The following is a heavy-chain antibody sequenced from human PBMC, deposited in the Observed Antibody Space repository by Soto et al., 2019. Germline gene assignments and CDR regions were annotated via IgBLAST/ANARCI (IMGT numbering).Heavy chain of an antibody. CDR1: GGTFSSYS. CDR2: IIPIFGTA. D-gene: IGHD1-26*01. V-gene: IGHV1-69*01. J-gene: IGHJ4*02. CDR3: ARAGGRHSGGIDY. Sequence: QVQLVQSGAEVKKPGSSVKVSCKASGGTFSSYSITWVRQAPGQWLEWMGEIIPIFGTANYAQKFQGRVTITADESTSTAYMELSSLRSEDTAVYYCARAGGRHSGGIDYWGQGTLVTVSS.